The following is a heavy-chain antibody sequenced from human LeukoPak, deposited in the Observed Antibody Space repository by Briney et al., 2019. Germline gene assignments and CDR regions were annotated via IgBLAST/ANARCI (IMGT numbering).Heavy chain of an antibody. V-gene: IGHV4-39*07. CDR1: GGSISSSSYY. CDR3: ARVLAPQGGQWFGELLPAYYFDY. D-gene: IGHD3-10*01. J-gene: IGHJ4*02. Sequence: SETLSLTCTVSGGSISSSSYYWGWIRQPPGKGLEWIGSIYYSGSTYYNPSLKSRVTISVDTSKNQFSLKLSSVTAADTAVYYCARVLAPQGGQWFGELLPAYYFDYWGQGTLVTVSS. CDR2: IYYSGST.